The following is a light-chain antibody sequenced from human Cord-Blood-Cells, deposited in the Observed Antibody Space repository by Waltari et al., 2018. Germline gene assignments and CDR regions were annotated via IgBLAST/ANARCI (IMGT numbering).Light chain of an antibody. CDR3: SSYTSSSTWV. CDR2: DVS. J-gene: IGLJ3*02. CDR1: SSDVGVYTS. Sequence: QPPLTQPASVSGSPGQSITISCTGPSSDVGVYTSVSWYQHHPGKAPKLMIYDVSNRPSGVSNRFSGSKSGNTASLTISGLQAEDEADYYCSSYTSSSTWVFGGGTKLTVL. V-gene: IGLV2-14*03.